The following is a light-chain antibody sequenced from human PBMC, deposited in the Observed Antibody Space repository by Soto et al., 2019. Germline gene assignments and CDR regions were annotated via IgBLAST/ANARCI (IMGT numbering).Light chain of an antibody. J-gene: IGKJ2*01. CDR1: QSVINNR. CDR3: QQYGPSALYT. Sequence: EIVLTQSPGTLSLSPGERATLSCRASQSVINNRLAWYQQKSGQAPRLLIYGASTRATGIPDRFSDSASGTEYTLTISRLEPEDFAVYPCQQYGPSALYTFGQGTKLEIK. V-gene: IGKV3-20*01. CDR2: GAS.